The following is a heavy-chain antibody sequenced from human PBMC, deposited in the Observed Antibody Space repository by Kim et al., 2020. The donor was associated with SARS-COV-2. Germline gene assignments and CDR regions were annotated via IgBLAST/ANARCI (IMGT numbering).Heavy chain of an antibody. CDR2: TYYRSKWYN. D-gene: IGHD5-12*01. Sequence: SQTLSLTCAISGDSVSSNSAAWNWIRQSPSRGLEWLGRTYYRSKWYNDYAVSVKSRITINPDTSKNQFSLQLNSVTPEDTAVYYCARIPRGYSGYDQAYYYYYGMDVWGQGTTVTVSS. CDR3: ARIPRGYSGYDQAYYYYYGMDV. CDR1: GDSVSSNSAA. V-gene: IGHV6-1*01. J-gene: IGHJ6*02.